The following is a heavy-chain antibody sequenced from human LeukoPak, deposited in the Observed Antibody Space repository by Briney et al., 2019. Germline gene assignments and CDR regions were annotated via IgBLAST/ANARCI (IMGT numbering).Heavy chain of an antibody. CDR1: GGSFSGYY. J-gene: IGHJ4*02. CDR2: INHSGST. D-gene: IGHD2-15*01. V-gene: IGHV4-34*01. CDR3: ARGRGNLGYCSGGSCYKFDY. Sequence: SETLSLTCAVYGGSFSGYYWSWIRQPPGKGLEWIGEINHSGSTNYNPSLKSRVTISVDTSKNQFSLKLSSVTAADTAVYYCARGRGNLGYCSGGSCYKFDYWGQGTLVTVSS.